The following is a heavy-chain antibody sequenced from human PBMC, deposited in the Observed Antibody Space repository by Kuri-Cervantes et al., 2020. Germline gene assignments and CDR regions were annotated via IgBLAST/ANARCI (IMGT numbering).Heavy chain of an antibody. D-gene: IGHD6-13*01. CDR1: GFSLSNARMG. Sequence: SGPTLVKPTETLTLTCTVSGFSLSNARMGVSWIRQPPRKALEWLAHIFSNDEISYSTSLKSRLTISKDTSKSQVVLTMTNMDPVDTATYYCARIRPQSSSWYGEDYYYYYMDVWGKGTTVTVSS. J-gene: IGHJ6*03. CDR2: IFSNDEI. V-gene: IGHV2-26*01. CDR3: ARIRPQSSSWYGEDYYYYYMDV.